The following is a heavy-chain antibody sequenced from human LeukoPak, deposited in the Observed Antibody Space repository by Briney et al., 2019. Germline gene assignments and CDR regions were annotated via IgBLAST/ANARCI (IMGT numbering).Heavy chain of an antibody. V-gene: IGHV4-34*01. CDR1: GGSFSGYY. D-gene: IGHD3-3*01. J-gene: IGHJ5*02. Sequence: SETLSLTCAVYGGSFSGYYRSWIRQPPGKGLEWIGEINHSGSTNYNPSLKSRVTISVDTSKNQFSLKLSSVTAADTAVYYCARESSILENYDYRDWFDPWGQGTLVTVSS. CDR3: ARESSILENYDYRDWFDP. CDR2: INHSGST.